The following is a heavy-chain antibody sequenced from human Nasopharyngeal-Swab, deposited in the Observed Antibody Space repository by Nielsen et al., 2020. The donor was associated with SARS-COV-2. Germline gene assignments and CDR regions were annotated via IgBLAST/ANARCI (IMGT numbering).Heavy chain of an antibody. D-gene: IGHD3-22*01. J-gene: IGHJ4*02. V-gene: IGHV3-53*01. Sequence: GESLKISCAASGFTVSSNYMSWVRQAPGKGLEWVSVIYSGGSTYYADSVKGRFTISRDNSKNTLYLQMNSLRAEDTAVYYCARDLYPYDSSGYKDYWGQGTLVTVSS. CDR2: IYSGGST. CDR1: GFTVSSNY. CDR3: ARDLYPYDSSGYKDY.